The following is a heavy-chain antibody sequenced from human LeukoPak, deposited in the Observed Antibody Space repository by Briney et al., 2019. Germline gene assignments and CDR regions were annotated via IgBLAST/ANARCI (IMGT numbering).Heavy chain of an antibody. D-gene: IGHD6-13*01. CDR3: AKSWGIVSGSWYLSFDY. CDR1: GFIFSTYW. CDR2: IKEDGSES. V-gene: IGHV3-7*03. J-gene: IGHJ4*02. Sequence: GGSLRLSCAASGFIFSTYWMSWVRQAPGKGLEWVANIKEDGSESHYVDSVKGRFTISRDNAKNSLYLQVNGLKVEDTATYFCAKSWGIVSGSWYLSFDYWGQGTLVTVSS.